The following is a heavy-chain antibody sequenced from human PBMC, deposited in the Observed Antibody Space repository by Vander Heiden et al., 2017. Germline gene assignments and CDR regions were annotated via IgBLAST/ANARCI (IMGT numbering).Heavy chain of an antibody. CDR1: GFTVSSND. CDR2: IYSGGST. J-gene: IGHJ4*02. V-gene: IGHV3-53*01. D-gene: IGHD1-26*01. Sequence: EVPLVESGGGLIQPGGSLRLSCAASGFTVSSNDMSWVRQVPGKGLERVSVIYSGGSTYYADSVKGRFTISRDNSKNTLYLQMNSLRAEDTAVYYCARHLSRTGGSYTPYYFDYWGQGPLVTVSS. CDR3: ARHLSRTGGSYTPYYFDY.